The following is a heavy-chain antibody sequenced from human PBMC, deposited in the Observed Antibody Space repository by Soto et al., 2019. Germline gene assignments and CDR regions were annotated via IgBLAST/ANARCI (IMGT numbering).Heavy chain of an antibody. V-gene: IGHV3-9*01. D-gene: IGHD5-18*01. J-gene: IGHJ4*02. CDR3: AKGEMDTGMVRFDY. CDR2: ISWNSGSI. Sequence: VQLVESGGGLVQPGRSLRLSCAASGFTFDDYAMHWVRQAPGKGLEWVSGISWNSGSIGYADSVKGRFTISRDNAQNTLYLQVNRLRAEDTALYYCAKGEMDTGMVRFDYWGQGTLVTVSS. CDR1: GFTFDDYA.